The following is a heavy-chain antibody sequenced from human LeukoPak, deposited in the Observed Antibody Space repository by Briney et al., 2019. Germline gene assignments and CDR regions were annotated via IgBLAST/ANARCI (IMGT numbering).Heavy chain of an antibody. J-gene: IGHJ4*02. CDR2: ISSSSSTI. D-gene: IGHD6-19*01. Sequence: GGSLRLSCAASGFTFSSYSMNWVRQAPGKGLEWVSYISSSSSTIYYADSVKGRFTISRDNAKNSLYLQMNSLRDEDTAVYYCARTYSSGWLGGFDYWGQGNLVTVSS. CDR3: ARTYSSGWLGGFDY. CDR1: GFTFSSYS. V-gene: IGHV3-48*02.